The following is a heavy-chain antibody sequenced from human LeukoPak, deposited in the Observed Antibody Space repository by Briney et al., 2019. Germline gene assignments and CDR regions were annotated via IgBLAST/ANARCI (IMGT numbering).Heavy chain of an antibody. CDR3: AKDAPTAMAPSFDY. CDR1: GFTFNYYA. V-gene: IGHV3-23*01. D-gene: IGHD5-18*01. CDR2: ISTSGGST. Sequence: PGGSLRLSCAASGFTFNYYALSWVRQAPRKGVEWVSGISTSGGSTYYADSVKGRFTISRDNSKNTLYLKMSSLRAEDTAVYYCAKDAPTAMAPSFDYWGEGTLVTVSS. J-gene: IGHJ4*02.